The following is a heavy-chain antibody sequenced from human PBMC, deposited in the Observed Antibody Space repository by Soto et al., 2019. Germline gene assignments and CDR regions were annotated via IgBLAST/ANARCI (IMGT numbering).Heavy chain of an antibody. CDR1: GASITNYY. J-gene: IGHJ4*02. Sequence: SETLSLTCSVSGASITNYYWTWIRQSPGKGLEWIGYIYYGGTSNYNSSLKGRVTVSVDMSTNQFSLTLNSVTAVDTAVYYCAMYYGHGQDYWGQGTLVTVSS. V-gene: IGHV4-59*01. CDR2: IYYGGTS. D-gene: IGHD3-10*01. CDR3: AMYYGHGQDY.